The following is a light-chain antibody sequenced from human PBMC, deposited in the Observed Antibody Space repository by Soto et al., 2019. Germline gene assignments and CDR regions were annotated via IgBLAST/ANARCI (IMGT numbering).Light chain of an antibody. Sequence: SVLTNPLSVSGSPGRAVPISCTGTGSDIGTYNRVSWYQQPPGTALKLMIYDVSDRPSGVPDRFSGSKSGNTASLTISGLQAQDEADYYCSSYTSSSTYVFGTGTKVTVL. CDR1: GSDIGTYNR. J-gene: IGLJ1*01. CDR2: DVS. CDR3: SSYTSSSTYV. V-gene: IGLV2-18*02.